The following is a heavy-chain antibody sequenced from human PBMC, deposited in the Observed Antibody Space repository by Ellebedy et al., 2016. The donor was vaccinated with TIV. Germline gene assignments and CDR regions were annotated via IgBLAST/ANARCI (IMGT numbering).Heavy chain of an antibody. CDR3: ARTDPWQPIDD. V-gene: IGHV4-38-2*02. CDR2: IDHSGST. D-gene: IGHD2-21*02. J-gene: IGHJ4*02. Sequence: MPSETLSLTCTVSGYSISSGYYWGWIRQPPGKGLEWIGNIDHSGSTYYNPSLKSRVTLSADTSKNQFSLNLRTATAADTVVYYCARTDPWQPIDDWGQGILVSVSS. CDR1: GYSISSGYY.